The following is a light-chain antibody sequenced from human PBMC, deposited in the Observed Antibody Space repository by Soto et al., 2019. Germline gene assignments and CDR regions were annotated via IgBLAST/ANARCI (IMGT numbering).Light chain of an antibody. Sequence: EIVMTQSPATLSVSPGERATLSCRASQSVSSNLAWYQQKPGQAPRLLISRASTRATGIPPRFSGSGSGTEFTLTISSLQSEDFAVYYCQQYDNWPPITFGQGTRLEIK. CDR1: QSVSSN. CDR3: QQYDNWPPIT. CDR2: RAS. J-gene: IGKJ5*01. V-gene: IGKV3-15*01.